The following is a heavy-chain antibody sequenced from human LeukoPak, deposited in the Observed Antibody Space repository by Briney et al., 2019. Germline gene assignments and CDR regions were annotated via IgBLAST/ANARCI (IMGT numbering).Heavy chain of an antibody. CDR1: GFTFSHYA. D-gene: IGHD3-10*01. Sequence: GGSRRLSCAGSGFTFSHYAINWVRQAPGKGLEWVSVISGSGNQTYYGDSAKGRFTISRDNSKNTLYLQMNSLRAEDTAVYYCAKDQWWFGESNAFDVWGQGTVVTVSS. J-gene: IGHJ3*01. V-gene: IGHV3-23*01. CDR3: AKDQWWFGESNAFDV. CDR2: ISGSGNQT.